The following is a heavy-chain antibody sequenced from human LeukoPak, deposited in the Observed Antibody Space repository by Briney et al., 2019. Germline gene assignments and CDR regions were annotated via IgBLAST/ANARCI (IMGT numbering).Heavy chain of an antibody. CDR1: GFTVSSNS. CDR2: IYSDGPT. CDR3: ATDAGATNY. Sequence: GGSLRLSCAPSGFTVSSNSMSWVRQAPGRGLEWVSVIYSDGPTYYADSVKGRFTISRDNAKNSLYLQMNSLRAEDTAVYYCATDAGATNYWGQGTLVTVSS. J-gene: IGHJ4*02. D-gene: IGHD1-26*01. V-gene: IGHV3-53*01.